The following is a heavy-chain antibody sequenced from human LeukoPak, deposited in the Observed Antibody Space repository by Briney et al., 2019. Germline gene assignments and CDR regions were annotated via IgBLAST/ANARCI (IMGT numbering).Heavy chain of an antibody. CDR3: ARDFTKRYCSSTSCSSYNWFDP. V-gene: IGHV1-69*06. Sequence: ASVKVSCKASGGTFSSYAISWVRQAPGQGLEWMGGIIPIFGTANYAQKFQGRVTITADKSTRTAYMELSSLRSEDTAVYYCARDFTKRYCSSTSCSSYNWFDPWGQGTLVTVSS. D-gene: IGHD2-2*01. J-gene: IGHJ5*02. CDR1: GGTFSSYA. CDR2: IIPIFGTA.